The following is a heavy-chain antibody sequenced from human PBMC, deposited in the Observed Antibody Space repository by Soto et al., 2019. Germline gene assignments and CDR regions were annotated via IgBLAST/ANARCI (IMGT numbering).Heavy chain of an antibody. Sequence: GGSLRLSCAASGFTFSSYGMHWVRQAPGKGLEWVAVIWYDGSNKYYADSVKGRFTISRDNSKNTLYLQMNSLRAEDTAVYYCARVDNILTGYSPPDYWGQGTLVTVSS. D-gene: IGHD3-9*01. J-gene: IGHJ4*02. CDR2: IWYDGSNK. CDR1: GFTFSSYG. CDR3: ARVDNILTGYSPPDY. V-gene: IGHV3-33*01.